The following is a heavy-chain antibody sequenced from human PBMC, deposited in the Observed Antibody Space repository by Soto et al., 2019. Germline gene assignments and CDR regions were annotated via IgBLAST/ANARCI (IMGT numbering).Heavy chain of an antibody. CDR2: IYYSGST. CDR1: GGSISRSPYY. V-gene: IGHV4-39*01. Sequence: PSETLSLTCIVSGGSISRSPYYWGWIRQPPGKGLEWIGSIYYSGSTYYNPSLKSRVTISVDTSKNQFSLKLSSVTAADTAVYYCARHTPAISISDHWGQGTLVTVSS. CDR3: ARHTPAISISDH. J-gene: IGHJ4*02. D-gene: IGHD2-15*01.